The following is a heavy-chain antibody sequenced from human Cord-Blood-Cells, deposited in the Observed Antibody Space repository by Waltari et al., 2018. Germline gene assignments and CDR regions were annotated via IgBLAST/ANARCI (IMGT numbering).Heavy chain of an antibody. CDR2: IYTSGST. Sequence: QVQLQESGPGLVKPSETLSLTCTVSGGSISSYYWSWIRQPAGKGLEWIGRIYTSGSTNYNPSLKSRVTMSVDTSKNQFSLKLSSVTAADTAVYYCARDQGEGMWFLDAFDIWGQGTMVTVSS. CDR3: ARDQGEGMWFLDAFDI. D-gene: IGHD2-21*01. CDR1: GGSISSYY. J-gene: IGHJ3*02. V-gene: IGHV4-4*07.